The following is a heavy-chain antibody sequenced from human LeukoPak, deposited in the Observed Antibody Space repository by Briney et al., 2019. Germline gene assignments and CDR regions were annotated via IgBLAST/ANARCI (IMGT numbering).Heavy chain of an antibody. CDR3: ASLDWDLGYFDY. CDR1: GGSISSYY. Sequence: ETLSLTCTVSGGSISSYYWGWIRQPPGKGLEWIGSIYYSGSTYYNPSLKSRVTISVDTSKNQFSLKLSSVTAADTAVYYCASLDWDLGYFDYWGQGTLVTVSS. V-gene: IGHV4-39*01. CDR2: IYYSGST. D-gene: IGHD2-21*01. J-gene: IGHJ4*02.